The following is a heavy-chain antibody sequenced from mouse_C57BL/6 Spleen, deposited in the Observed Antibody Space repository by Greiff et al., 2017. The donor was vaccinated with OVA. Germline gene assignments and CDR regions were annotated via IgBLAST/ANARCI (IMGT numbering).Heavy chain of an antibody. Sequence: SGGGLVQPKMSLKLSCAASGFSFNTYAMNWVRQAPGKGLEWVARIRSKSNNYATYYADSVKDRFTISRDDSESMLYLQMNNLKTEDTAMYYCVRHYSYAMDYWGQGTSVTVSS. J-gene: IGHJ4*01. CDR3: VRHYSYAMDY. CDR1: GFSFNTYA. V-gene: IGHV10-1*01. D-gene: IGHD1-1*01. CDR2: IRSKSNNYAT.